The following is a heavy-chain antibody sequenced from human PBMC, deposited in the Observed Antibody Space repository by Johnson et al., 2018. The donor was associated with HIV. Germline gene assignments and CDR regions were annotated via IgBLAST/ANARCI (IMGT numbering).Heavy chain of an antibody. J-gene: IGHJ3*02. Sequence: QVQLVESGGGVVQPGRSLRLSCAASGFTFRSYAMHWVRQAPGKWLEWVAFIRYAGNNKYYADSVKGRFTISRDNSKNTLYLHMNRLRAEDTAVYYWAKSTYYNFWSGYYEKEVNDAFDIWGQGTMVTVSS. CDR2: IRYAGNNK. D-gene: IGHD3-3*01. V-gene: IGHV3-30*02. CDR3: AKSTYYNFWSGYYEKEVNDAFDI. CDR1: GFTFRSYA.